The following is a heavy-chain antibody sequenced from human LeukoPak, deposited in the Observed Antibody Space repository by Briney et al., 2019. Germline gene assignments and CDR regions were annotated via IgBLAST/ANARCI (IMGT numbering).Heavy chain of an antibody. J-gene: IGHJ4*02. Sequence: SETLSLTCAVYGGSFSGYYWSWIRQPPGKGLEWIGEINHSGSTNYNPSFKSRVTISVDTSKNQFSLKLSSVTAADTAVYYCARGLTGDWFDYWGQGTLVTVSS. V-gene: IGHV4-34*01. CDR1: GGSFSGYY. D-gene: IGHD7-27*01. CDR2: INHSGST. CDR3: ARGLTGDWFDY.